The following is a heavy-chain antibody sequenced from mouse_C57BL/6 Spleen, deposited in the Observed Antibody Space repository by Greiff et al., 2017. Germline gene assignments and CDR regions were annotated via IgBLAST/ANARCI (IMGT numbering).Heavy chain of an antibody. CDR3: ARGDGTGSTGYYAMDY. Sequence: QVQLQQSGAELVKPGASVKMSCKASGYTFTSYWITWVKQRPGQGLEWIGDIYPGSGSTNYNEKFKSKATLTVDTSSSTAYMQLSSLTSEDSAVYYCARGDGTGSTGYYAMDYWGQGTSVTVSS. CDR2: IYPGSGST. V-gene: IGHV1-55*01. D-gene: IGHD2-1*01. J-gene: IGHJ4*01. CDR1: GYTFTSYW.